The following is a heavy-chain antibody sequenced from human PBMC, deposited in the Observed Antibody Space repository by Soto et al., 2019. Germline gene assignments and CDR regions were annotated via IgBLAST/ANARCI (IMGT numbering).Heavy chain of an antibody. D-gene: IGHD3-10*01. CDR3: TRVWYYGSGSSTVNAEDIDY. Sequence: QVQLVESGGGLVKPGGSLRLSCAASGFTFSDYYMSWIRQAPGKGLAWVSYISSRGSTIYYADSVKGRFTISRDNAKNSLYPQMNSLRAEDTAVYYCTRVWYYGSGSSTVNAEDIDYWGQGTLVTVSS. CDR2: ISSRGSTI. CDR1: GFTFSDYY. J-gene: IGHJ4*02. V-gene: IGHV3-11*01.